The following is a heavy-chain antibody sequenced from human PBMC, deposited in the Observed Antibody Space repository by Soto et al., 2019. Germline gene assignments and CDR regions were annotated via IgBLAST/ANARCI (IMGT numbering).Heavy chain of an antibody. Sequence: SGGSLRLSCAASGFTFSNAWMSWVRQAPGKGLEWVGRIKSKTDGGTTDYAAPVKGRFTISRDDSKNTLYLQMNSLKTEDTAVYYCTTDSASDFWSNSYYFDYWGQGTLVTV. D-gene: IGHD3-3*01. CDR2: IKSKTDGGTT. CDR1: GFTFSNAW. J-gene: IGHJ4*02. CDR3: TTDSASDFWSNSYYFDY. V-gene: IGHV3-15*01.